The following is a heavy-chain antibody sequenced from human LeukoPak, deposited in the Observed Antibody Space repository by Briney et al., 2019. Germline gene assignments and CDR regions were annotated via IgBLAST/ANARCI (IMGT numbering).Heavy chain of an antibody. Sequence: PSETLSLTCAVYGGSLSGYYWSWIRQPPGKGLEWIGEINHSGSTNYNPSLKSRVTISVDTSKKQFSLKLSSVTAADTAVYYCARAVSSWSLPFDYWGQGTLVTVSS. J-gene: IGHJ4*02. CDR1: GGSLSGYY. V-gene: IGHV4-34*01. CDR3: ARAVSSWSLPFDY. D-gene: IGHD6-13*01. CDR2: INHSGST.